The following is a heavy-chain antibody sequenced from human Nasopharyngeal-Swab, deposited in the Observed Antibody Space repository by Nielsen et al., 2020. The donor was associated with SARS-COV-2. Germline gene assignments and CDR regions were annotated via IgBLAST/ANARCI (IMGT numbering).Heavy chain of an antibody. CDR1: GFTFSSYD. D-gene: IGHD1-1*01. J-gene: IGHJ4*02. CDR3: ARETSDTGMYYFDS. CDR2: IGTAGDT. V-gene: IGHV3-13*01. Sequence: GESLKISCAASGFTFSSYDMHWVRQATGKGLEWVSAIGTAGDTYYPGSVKGRFTISRDNAKSTLYLQMNSLRAEDTAVYYCARETSDTGMYYFDSWGQGTLVAVSS.